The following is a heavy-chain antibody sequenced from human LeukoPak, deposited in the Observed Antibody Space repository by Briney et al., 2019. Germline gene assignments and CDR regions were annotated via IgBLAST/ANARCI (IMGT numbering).Heavy chain of an antibody. CDR2: ITGSGSTI. CDR3: ARPTSSGWYSH. J-gene: IGHJ4*01. V-gene: IGHV3-48*01. CDR1: GFTFSDYN. Sequence: PGGSLRLSCAASGFTFSDYNMNWVRQAPGKGLEWVSYITGSGSTIFYADSVKGRFTISRDNVKNSLYLQMNSLRVEDTAVYYCARPTSSGWYSHWGQGTVVTVSS. D-gene: IGHD6-19*01.